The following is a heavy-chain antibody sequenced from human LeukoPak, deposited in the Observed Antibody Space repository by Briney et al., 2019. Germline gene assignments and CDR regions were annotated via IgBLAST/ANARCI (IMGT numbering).Heavy chain of an antibody. D-gene: IGHD4-17*01. Sequence: SQTLSLTCTVSGGSISSGSYYWSWIRQPAGKGLEWIGRIYTSGSTNYNPSLKSRVTISVDTSKNQFSLKLSSVTAADTAVYYCATGDYVGFFDYWGQGTLVTVSS. CDR1: GGSISSGSYY. CDR2: IYTSGST. CDR3: ATGDYVGFFDY. V-gene: IGHV4-61*02. J-gene: IGHJ4*02.